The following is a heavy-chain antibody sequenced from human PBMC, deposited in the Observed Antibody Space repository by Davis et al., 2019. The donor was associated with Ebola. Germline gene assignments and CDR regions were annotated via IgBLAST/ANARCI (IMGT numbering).Heavy chain of an antibody. CDR2: IYYSGST. Sequence: MPSETLSLTCTVSGGSISSGDYYWSWIRQPPGKGLEWIGYIYYSGSTNYNPSLKSRVTISVDTSKNQFSLKLSSVTAADTAVYYCARAPEYYGSGSYYIVRTYGMDVWGQGTTVTVSS. J-gene: IGHJ6*02. V-gene: IGHV4-61*08. CDR3: ARAPEYYGSGSYYIVRTYGMDV. D-gene: IGHD3-10*01. CDR1: GGSISSGDYY.